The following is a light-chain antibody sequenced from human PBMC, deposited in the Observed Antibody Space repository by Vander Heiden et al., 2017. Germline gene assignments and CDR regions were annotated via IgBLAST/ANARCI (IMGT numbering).Light chain of an antibody. J-gene: IGKJ2*01. Sequence: DIVMTKSPDSMVSSLGERATINCKSSQTLLYNSNNKNYLAWYQQKPGQPPRRLIYWASTRESGVPDRFSGGGSGTDFTLTINNLQPEDVAVYYCQQYYTSPMYTFGQGTKLEIK. V-gene: IGKV4-1*01. CDR2: WAS. CDR1: QTLLYNSNNKNY. CDR3: QQYYTSPMYT.